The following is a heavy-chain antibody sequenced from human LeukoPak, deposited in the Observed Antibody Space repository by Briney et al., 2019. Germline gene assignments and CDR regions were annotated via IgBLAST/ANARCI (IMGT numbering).Heavy chain of an antibody. V-gene: IGHV3-49*04. J-gene: IGHJ4*02. CDR1: GFTFSSYS. CDR2: IRSKAYGGTT. CDR3: TRLSLGGWYPSY. D-gene: IGHD6-19*01. Sequence: GGSLRLSCAASGFTFSSYSMNWVRQAPGKGLEWVSFIRSKAYGGTTEYAASVKGRFTISRDDSKSIAYLQMNSLKTEDTAVYYCTRLSLGGWYPSYWGQGTLVTVSS.